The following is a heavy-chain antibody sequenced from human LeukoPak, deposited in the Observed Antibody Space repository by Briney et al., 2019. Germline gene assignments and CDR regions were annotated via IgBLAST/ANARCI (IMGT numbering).Heavy chain of an antibody. CDR3: ARHYPVAGFDY. D-gene: IGHD6-19*01. CDR2: IYYSGSN. J-gene: IGHJ4*02. V-gene: IGHV4-59*01. Sequence: SETLSLTCNVSGGSISSYYWSWIRQTPGKGLEWIGYIYYSGSNNYHPSLKSRVTISVDTSKEQLSLKLSSVTAADTAVYYCARHYPVAGFDYWGRGILVTVSS. CDR1: GGSISSYY.